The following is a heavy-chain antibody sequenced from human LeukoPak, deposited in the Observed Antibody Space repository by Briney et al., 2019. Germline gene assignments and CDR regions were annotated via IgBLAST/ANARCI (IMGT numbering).Heavy chain of an antibody. D-gene: IGHD3-22*01. CDR1: GFTFSVYS. J-gene: IGHJ4*02. CDR2: ITTSSSDM. CDR3: ARDPSSGYYKPVDY. V-gene: IGHV3-21*01. Sequence: GTSLRLSCAASGFTFSVYSMNWVRQAPGKGLEWVSSITTSSSDMYYADSVKGRFTISRDNSKNTLFLQVNSLRAEDTAVYYCARDPSSGYYKPVDYWGQGTLVTVSS.